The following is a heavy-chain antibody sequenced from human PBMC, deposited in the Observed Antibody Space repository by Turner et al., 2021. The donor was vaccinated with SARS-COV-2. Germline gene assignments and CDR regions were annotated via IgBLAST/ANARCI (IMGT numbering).Heavy chain of an antibody. D-gene: IGHD5-12*01. Sequence: QVQLVQSGDEVKKPGASVKVSCKASGYTFTGYYMHWVRQAPGQGLEWMGWINPNSGGTTYAQKFQGRVTMTRDTSISTSYMELSRLRSDDTAVYYCAVLEMATNTDAYDIWGQGTMVTVTS. CDR2: INPNSGGT. CDR3: AVLEMATNTDAYDI. J-gene: IGHJ3*02. CDR1: GYTFTGYY. V-gene: IGHV1-2*02.